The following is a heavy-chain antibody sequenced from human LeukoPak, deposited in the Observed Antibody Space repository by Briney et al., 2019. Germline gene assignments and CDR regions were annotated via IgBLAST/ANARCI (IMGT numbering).Heavy chain of an antibody. CDR3: ARVGSGDLFFDY. CDR1: GFTFSTYW. V-gene: IGHV3-7*04. D-gene: IGHD4-17*01. CDR2: INQDGGEK. Sequence: GGSLRLSCAASGFTFSTYWMSWVRQSPGKGLEWVANINQDGGEKQYVDSVKGRFTVSRDDAKKSLYLQMNSLRVDDTAVYYCARVGSGDLFFDYWGQGTLVTVSS. J-gene: IGHJ4*02.